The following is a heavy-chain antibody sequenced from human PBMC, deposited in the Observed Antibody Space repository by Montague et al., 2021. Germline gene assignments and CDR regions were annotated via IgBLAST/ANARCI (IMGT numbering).Heavy chain of an antibody. V-gene: IGHV3-74*01. D-gene: IGHD3-10*01. Sequence: SLSLSFSASGFTFSSYWMHWVRQAPGKGLVWVSPIKTDGSSTNYADSVKGRFTISRDNAKNTLYLQMNSLRVEDTAVYYCARSYDSWGQGALVTVSS. CDR1: GFTFSSYW. CDR2: IKTDGSST. CDR3: ARSYDS. J-gene: IGHJ4*02.